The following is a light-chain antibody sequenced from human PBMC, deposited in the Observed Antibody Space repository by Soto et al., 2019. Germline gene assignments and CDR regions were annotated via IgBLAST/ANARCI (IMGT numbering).Light chain of an antibody. V-gene: IGLV2-14*01. Sequence: AVTNPASVAWTPGQTITLSCTGYSSDVGAYNFVSWYLHHPGRATKLILYEVTTRPSGVSSLFSGSKSGNTASLTISGLQAEDEATYCCNSYTRTKTPKVFGTVTKVTVL. CDR2: EVT. J-gene: IGLJ1*01. CDR3: NSYTRTKTPKV. CDR1: SSDVGAYNF.